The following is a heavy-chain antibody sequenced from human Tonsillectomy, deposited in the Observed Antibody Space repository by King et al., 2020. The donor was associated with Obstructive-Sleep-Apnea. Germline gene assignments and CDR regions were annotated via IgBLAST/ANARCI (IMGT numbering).Heavy chain of an antibody. J-gene: IGHJ4*02. Sequence: QLQESGPGLVKPSETLSLTCTVSGGSISSYYWSWIRQPPGKGLEWIGYIYYSGSTNYNPSLKSRVTISVDTSKNQFSLKLSSVTAADTAVYYCARGKGGYYYDSSGYPDYWGQGTLVTVSS. D-gene: IGHD3-22*01. CDR1: GGSISSYY. CDR2: IYYSGST. CDR3: ARGKGGYYYDSSGYPDY. V-gene: IGHV4-59*01.